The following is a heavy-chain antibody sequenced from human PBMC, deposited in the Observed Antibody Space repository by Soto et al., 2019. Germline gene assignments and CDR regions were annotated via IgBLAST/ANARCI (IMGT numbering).Heavy chain of an antibody. V-gene: IGHV4-30-4*01. D-gene: IGHD1-26*01. CDR2: IYYSGST. CDR1: GGSISSGDYY. J-gene: IGHJ4*02. CDR3: ARVTSGSYALYYFDY. Sequence: SETLSLTCTVSGGSISSGDYYWSWIRQPPGKGLEWIGYIYYSGSTYYNPSLKSRVTISVDTSKNQFSLKLSSVTAADTAVYYCARVTSGSYALYYFDYWGQGTLVTVSS.